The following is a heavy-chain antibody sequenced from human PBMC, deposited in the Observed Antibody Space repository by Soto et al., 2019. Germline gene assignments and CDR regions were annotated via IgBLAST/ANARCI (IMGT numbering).Heavy chain of an antibody. D-gene: IGHD3-3*01. CDR3: ARXEFLEWTVDYYYYGMDV. J-gene: IGHJ6*02. CDR2: XSXSGSTI. Sequence: QVQLVECGGGLVKPGVSLRHSCAASGFTFSDYYMSWIRQAXXXXXXXXXXXSXSGSTIYYADSVKGRFTISRDNAKNSLYLQMNSLRAEDTAVYYCARXEFLEWTVDYYYYGMDVWGQGTTVTVSS. V-gene: IGHV3-11*01. CDR1: GFTFSDYY.